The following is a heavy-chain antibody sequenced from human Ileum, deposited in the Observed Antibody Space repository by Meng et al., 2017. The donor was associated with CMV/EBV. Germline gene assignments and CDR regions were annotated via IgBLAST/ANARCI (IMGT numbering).Heavy chain of an antibody. J-gene: IGHJ3*02. V-gene: IGHV3-48*04. CDR3: ARDYIYAFDI. CDR1: GFTFSSFS. CDR2: ITSSSGIE. D-gene: IGHD3-10*01. Sequence: GESLKISCAASGFTFSSFSMNWVRQAPGKGLEWISYITSSSGIEYYADSVKGRFTISRDNAKNSLSLQMNSLRAEDTAVYFCARDYIYAFDIWGQGTMVTVSS.